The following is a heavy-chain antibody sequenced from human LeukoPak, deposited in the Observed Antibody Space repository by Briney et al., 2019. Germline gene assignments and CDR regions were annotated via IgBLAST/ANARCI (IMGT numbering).Heavy chain of an antibody. J-gene: IGHJ6*03. CDR3: TKDKGSSWYSYYMDV. CDR2: IRYDGSNK. CDR1: GFTFSSYG. D-gene: IGHD6-13*01. Sequence: GGSLRLSCAVSGFTFSSYGMHWVRQAPGKGLEWVAFIRYDGSNKYYADSVKGRFTISRDNSKNTLYLQMNSLRAEDTAVYYCTKDKGSSWYSYYMDVWGKGTTVTVSS. V-gene: IGHV3-30*02.